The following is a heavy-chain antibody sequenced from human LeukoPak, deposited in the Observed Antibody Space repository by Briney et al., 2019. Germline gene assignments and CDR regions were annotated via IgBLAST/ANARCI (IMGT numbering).Heavy chain of an antibody. D-gene: IGHD3-10*01. Sequence: GGSLRLSCAASGFTFSSYSMNWVRQAPGKGLEWVSYISSSSSTIYYADSVKGRFTISRDNSKNTLYLQMNSLRAEDTAVYYCAKEEWTMVRGVPYYYGMDVWGQGTTVTVSS. CDR2: ISSSSSTI. V-gene: IGHV3-48*01. J-gene: IGHJ6*02. CDR1: GFTFSSYS. CDR3: AKEEWTMVRGVPYYYGMDV.